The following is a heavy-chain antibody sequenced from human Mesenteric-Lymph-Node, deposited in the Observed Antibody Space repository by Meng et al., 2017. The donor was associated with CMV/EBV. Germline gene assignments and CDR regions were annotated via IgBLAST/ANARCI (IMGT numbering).Heavy chain of an antibody. V-gene: IGHV4-59*01. CDR1: GGSISSYY. Sequence: SETLSLTCAVSGGSISSYYWSWIRQPPGKELEWIGYIYYSGSTNYNPSLESRVTMSVDTSKNQFSLNLRSVTAADTAVYYCTRSASSYYYGMDIWGQGTTVTV. CDR3: TRSASSYYYGMDI. CDR2: IYYSGST. J-gene: IGHJ6*02.